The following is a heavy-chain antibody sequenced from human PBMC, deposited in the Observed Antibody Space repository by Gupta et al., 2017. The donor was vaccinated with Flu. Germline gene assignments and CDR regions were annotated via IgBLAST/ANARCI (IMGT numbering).Heavy chain of an antibody. D-gene: IGHD4-11*01. Sequence: QVQLQQSGPGLVKPSQTLSLTCAISGDSVSSNRAVWNWIRQSPSRGLEWLGKTYYRSKWYNDYAVSVKGRITINPDTSKNQFSLQLNSVTPEETAVYYCAREASDYSNSYYYGMDVWGQGTTVTVSS. CDR2: TYYRSKWYN. CDR3: AREASDYSNSYYYGMDV. V-gene: IGHV6-1*01. J-gene: IGHJ6*02. CDR1: GDSVSSNRAV.